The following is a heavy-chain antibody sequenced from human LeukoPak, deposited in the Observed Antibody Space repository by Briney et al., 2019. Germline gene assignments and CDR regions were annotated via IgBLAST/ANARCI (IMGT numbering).Heavy chain of an antibody. CDR2: ISWNSGSI. V-gene: IGHV3-9*01. D-gene: IGHD3-10*01. J-gene: IGHJ4*02. CDR1: GFTFDDYA. CDR3: AKDMDAVDYYGSGSSQGFDY. Sequence: PGRSLRLSCAASGFTFDDYAMHWVRQAPGKDLEWVSGISWNSGSIGYADSVKGRFTISRDNAKNSLYLQMNSLRAEDTALYYCAKDMDAVDYYGSGSSQGFDYWGQGTLVTVSS.